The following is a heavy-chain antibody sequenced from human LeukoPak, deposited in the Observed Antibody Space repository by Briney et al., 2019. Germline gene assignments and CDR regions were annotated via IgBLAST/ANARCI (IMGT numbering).Heavy chain of an antibody. V-gene: IGHV3-21*01. Sequence: GGSLRLSCAASGFTFSSYSMNWVRQAPGKGLEWVSSISSSSSYIYYADSVKGRFTISRDNAKNSLYLQMNSLRAEDTAVYYCAINNYYDSSGYYHYFDYWGQGTLVTVS. CDR2: ISSSSSYI. J-gene: IGHJ4*02. CDR3: AINNYYDSSGYYHYFDY. D-gene: IGHD3-22*01. CDR1: GFTFSSYS.